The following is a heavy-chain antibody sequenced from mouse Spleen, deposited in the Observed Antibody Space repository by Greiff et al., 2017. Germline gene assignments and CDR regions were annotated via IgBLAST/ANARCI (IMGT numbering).Heavy chain of an antibody. V-gene: IGHV1-69*01. CDR3: ARGVTTAYYFDY. J-gene: IGHJ2*01. D-gene: IGHD2-2*01. CDR2: IDPSDSYT. Sequence: QVQLQQPGAELVMPGASVKLSCKASGYTFTSYWMHWVKQRPGQGLEWIGEIDPSDSYTNYNQKFKGKAILTVDKSSSTAYMQLSSLTSEDSAVYYCARGVTTAYYFDYWGQGTTLTVSS. CDR1: GYTFTSYW.